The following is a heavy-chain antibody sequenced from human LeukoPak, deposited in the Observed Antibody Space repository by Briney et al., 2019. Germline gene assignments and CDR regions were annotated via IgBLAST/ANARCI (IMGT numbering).Heavy chain of an antibody. Sequence: GGTLRLSCAASGFTFSSYWMSWLRQAPGKGLEWLANIKQDGSEEYYVDSVKGRFTISRDNAKNPLYLQMTSLSAEATAVYYCARDLVDYDFSSGPSWGQRTLVTVSS. CDR3: ARDLVDYDFSSGPS. CDR1: GFTFSSYW. D-gene: IGHD3-3*01. J-gene: IGHJ5*02. CDR2: IKQDGSEE. V-gene: IGHV3-7*01.